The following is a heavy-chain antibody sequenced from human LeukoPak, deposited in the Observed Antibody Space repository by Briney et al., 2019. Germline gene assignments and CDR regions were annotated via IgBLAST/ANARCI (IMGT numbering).Heavy chain of an antibody. V-gene: IGHV4-4*02. D-gene: IGHD6-19*01. J-gene: IGHJ4*02. CDR3: CGSGWFAGPFGY. Sequence: SGTLSLTCAVSGGSISSSNWWSWVRQPPGKGLEWIGEIYHSGSTNYNPSLKSRVTISVDTSKNQFSLKLTSVTAADTAVYYCCGSGWFAGPFGYWGQGALVTVSS. CDR1: GGSISSSNW. CDR2: IYHSGST.